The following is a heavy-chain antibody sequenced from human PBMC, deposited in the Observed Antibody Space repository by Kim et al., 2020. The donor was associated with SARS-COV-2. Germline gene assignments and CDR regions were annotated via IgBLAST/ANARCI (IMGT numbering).Heavy chain of an antibody. Sequence: SSPPSPRGRVTISVDTSKNQFSLKLRSVTAADTAVYYCARHVRGGSYYYWGQGTLVTVSS. D-gene: IGHD3-10*01. CDR3: ARHVRGGSYYY. J-gene: IGHJ4*02. V-gene: IGHV4-39*07.